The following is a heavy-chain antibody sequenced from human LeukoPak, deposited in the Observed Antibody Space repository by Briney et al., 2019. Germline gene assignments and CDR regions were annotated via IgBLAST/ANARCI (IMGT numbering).Heavy chain of an antibody. J-gene: IGHJ4*02. CDR2: IIPIFGTA. V-gene: IGHV1-69*01. CDR3: ARDTGQLGDY. Sequence: SVTVSCKDSGGTFSSYAISWVRQAPGQGLEWMGGIIPIFGTANYAQKFQGRVTITADESTSTAYMELSSLRSEDTAVYYCARDTGQLGDYWGQGTLVTVSS. D-gene: IGHD6-6*01. CDR1: GGTFSSYA.